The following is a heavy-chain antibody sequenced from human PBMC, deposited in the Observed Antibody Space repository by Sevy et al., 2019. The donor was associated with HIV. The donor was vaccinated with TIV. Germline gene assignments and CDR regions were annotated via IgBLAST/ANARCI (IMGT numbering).Heavy chain of an antibody. CDR1: GYTFTGDY. D-gene: IGHD1-7*01. CDR2: VFPNSGGT. Sequence: ASVKVCCKASGYTFTGDYLNWVRQAPGHGLEWMGRVFPNSGGTNYAQKFQGRVTMTRDTSISTAYMELSRLRSDDTAEYYCARDGGGGTTNSGIDVRGQGTTVTVSS. V-gene: IGHV1-2*06. CDR3: ARDGGGGTTNSGIDV. J-gene: IGHJ6*02.